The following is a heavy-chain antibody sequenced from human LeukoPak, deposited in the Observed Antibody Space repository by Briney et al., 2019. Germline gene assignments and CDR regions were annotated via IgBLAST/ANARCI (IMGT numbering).Heavy chain of an antibody. CDR3: AKGKGTGSYYYFDY. CDR2: ISNSGGTI. D-gene: IGHD1-26*01. CDR1: GFTFSNYA. Sequence: GGSLRLSCAASGFTFSNYAMSWVRQAPGEGLEWVSAISNSGGTIHYADSVKGRFTISRDNSKNTLYLQMNSLTAEDTAVYHCAKGKGTGSYYYFDYWGQGTLVIVSS. J-gene: IGHJ4*02. V-gene: IGHV3-23*01.